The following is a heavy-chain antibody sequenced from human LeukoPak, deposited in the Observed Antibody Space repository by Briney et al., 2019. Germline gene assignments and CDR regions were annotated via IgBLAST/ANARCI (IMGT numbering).Heavy chain of an antibody. V-gene: IGHV4-39*07. CDR2: IYYSGST. CDR1: GGSISSSSYY. J-gene: IGHJ4*02. CDR3: ARVEGKRDYFDY. D-gene: IGHD3-10*01. Sequence: SETLSLTCTVSGGSISSSSYYWGWIRQPPGKGLEWIGSIYYSGSTYYNPSLKSRVTISVDKSKNQFSLKLSSVTAADTAVYYCARVEGKRDYFDYWGQGTLVTVSS.